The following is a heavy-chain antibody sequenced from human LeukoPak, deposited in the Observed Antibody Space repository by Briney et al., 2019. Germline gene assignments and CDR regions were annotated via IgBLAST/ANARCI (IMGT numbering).Heavy chain of an antibody. CDR3: ARVGIYGSGSQTTYYYYYGMDV. D-gene: IGHD3-10*01. J-gene: IGHJ6*02. Sequence: VGSLRLSCAASGFTFSGYSMHWVRQAPGQGLEWVSSISPNSSCIYYAQKFQGRVTMTRDTSISTAYMELSRLRSDDTAVYYCARVGIYGSGSQTTYYYYYGMDVWGQGTTVTVSS. V-gene: IGHV1-2*02. CDR2: ISPNSSCI. CDR1: GFTFSGYS.